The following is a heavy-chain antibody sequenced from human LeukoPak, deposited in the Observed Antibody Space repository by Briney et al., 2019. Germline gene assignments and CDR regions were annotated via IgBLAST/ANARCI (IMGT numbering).Heavy chain of an antibody. CDR3: ARHIVVVPAASSGDAFDI. CDR2: IYYSGST. D-gene: IGHD2-2*01. J-gene: IGHJ3*02. Sequence: SETLSLTCDVSGDSISSGGYCWTWIRQLPGKGLEWIGYIYYSGSTNYNPSLKSRVTISVDTSKNQFSLKLSSVTAADTAVYYCARHIVVVPAASSGDAFDIWGQGTMVTVSS. CDR1: GDSISSGGYC. V-gene: IGHV4-61*08.